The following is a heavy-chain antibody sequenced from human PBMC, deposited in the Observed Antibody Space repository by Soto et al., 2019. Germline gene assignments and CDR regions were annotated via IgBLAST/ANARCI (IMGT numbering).Heavy chain of an antibody. Sequence: SETLSLTCTVSGASITNYYWSWIRQPPGKGLEWIGYIYYSGSTNYNPSLKSRVTISVDTSKNHFSLKLSSVTAADTAMYYCARRYSSSFDYWGQGTLVTVSS. J-gene: IGHJ4*02. V-gene: IGHV4-59*01. CDR1: GASITNYY. CDR2: IYYSGST. CDR3: ARRYSSSFDY. D-gene: IGHD6-13*01.